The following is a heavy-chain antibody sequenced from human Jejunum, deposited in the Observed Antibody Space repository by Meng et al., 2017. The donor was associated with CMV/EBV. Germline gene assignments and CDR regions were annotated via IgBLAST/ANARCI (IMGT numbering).Heavy chain of an antibody. CDR2: ISAYNGNT. CDR1: GFIFTSYA. V-gene: IGHV1-18*01. CDR3: ARFYCSSTSCPHVLFDY. Sequence: QGQLGQSGAKVKKPGASVKVSCEASGFIFTSYAISWVRQAPGQGLQYMGWISAYNGNTNYAQELQGRVTMTTDTSTSTAYMELRSLRFDDTAVYYCARFYCSSTSCPHVLFDYWGQGTLVTVSS. D-gene: IGHD2-2*01. J-gene: IGHJ4*02.